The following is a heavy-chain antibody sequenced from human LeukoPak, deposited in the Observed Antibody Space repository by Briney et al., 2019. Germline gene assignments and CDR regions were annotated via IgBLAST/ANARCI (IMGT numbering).Heavy chain of an antibody. CDR2: IRYDGSNK. D-gene: IGHD3-3*01. V-gene: IGHV3-30*02. CDR3: AIDLLERLSLEDAFDI. J-gene: IGHJ3*02. Sequence: PGGSLRLSCAASGFTFSSYGMHWVRQPPGKGLEWVAFIRYDGSNKYYADSVKGRFTISRGNSKNTLYLQMNSLRAEDTAVYYCAIDLLERLSLEDAFDIWGQGTMVTVSS. CDR1: GFTFSSYG.